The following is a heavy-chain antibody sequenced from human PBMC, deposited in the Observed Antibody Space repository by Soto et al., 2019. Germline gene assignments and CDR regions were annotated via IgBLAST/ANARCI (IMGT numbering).Heavy chain of an antibody. J-gene: IGHJ5*02. V-gene: IGHV4-31*03. D-gene: IGHD3-22*01. CDR1: GGSISSGGYY. CDR3: ATWYYYDSSGYPRNWFDP. CDR2: IYYSGST. Sequence: SETLSLTCTVSGGSISSGGYYWSWIRQHPGKGLEWIGYIYYSGSTYYNPSLKSRVTISVDTSKNQFSLKLSSVTAADTAVYYCATWYYYDSSGYPRNWFDPWGQGTLVTVSS.